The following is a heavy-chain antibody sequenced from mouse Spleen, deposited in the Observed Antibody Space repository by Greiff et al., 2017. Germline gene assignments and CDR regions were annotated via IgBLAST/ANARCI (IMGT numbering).Heavy chain of an antibody. V-gene: IGHV1-5*01. CDR3: TRWDGYYVDWYFDV. Sequence: VQLQQSGTVLARPGASVKMSCKTSGYTFTSYWMHWVKQRPGQGLEWIGAIYPGNSDTSYNQKFKGKAKLTAVTSASTAYMELSSLTNEDSAVYYCTRWDGYYVDWYFDVWGAGTTVTVSS. CDR1: GYTFTSYW. CDR2: IYPGNSDT. J-gene: IGHJ1*01. D-gene: IGHD2-3*01.